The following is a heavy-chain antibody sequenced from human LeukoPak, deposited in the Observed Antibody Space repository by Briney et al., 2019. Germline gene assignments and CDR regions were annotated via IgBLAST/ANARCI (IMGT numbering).Heavy chain of an antibody. D-gene: IGHD2-2*02. V-gene: IGHV4-59*01. J-gene: IGHJ6*03. CDR2: IYDSGST. CDR3: ARNTEAYARGPGYSYYYYMDV. Sequence: SETLCLTCTVSGGSISSYYWSWIRQPPGKGLEWIAYIYDSGSTHYNPSLKSRVNISVDTTKKHTSMKLRSVTAEDTAVYYCARNTEAYARGPGYSYYYYMDVWGKGTTVTISS. CDR1: GGSISSYY.